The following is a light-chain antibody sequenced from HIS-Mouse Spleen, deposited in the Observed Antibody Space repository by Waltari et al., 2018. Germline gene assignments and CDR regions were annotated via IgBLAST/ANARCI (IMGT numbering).Light chain of an antibody. V-gene: IGKV1-5*03. Sequence: DIHMTQSPSTLSASVGDRVTITCRASQSISSWLAWYQKKPGKAPKLLIYKASSLESGVPSRFSGSGSGTEVTLTSSSLQPDDFATYYCQQYNSYSLLTFGGGTKVEIK. CDR1: QSISSW. CDR3: QQYNSYSLLT. J-gene: IGKJ4*01. CDR2: KAS.